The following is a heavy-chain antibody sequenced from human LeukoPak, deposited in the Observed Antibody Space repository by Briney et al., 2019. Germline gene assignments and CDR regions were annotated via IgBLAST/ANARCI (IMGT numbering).Heavy chain of an antibody. V-gene: IGHV3-23*01. D-gene: IGHD3-9*01. Sequence: PGGSLRLSCAASGFTFSSYAMSWVRQAPGKGLEWVSTITGSGGSTYYADSVQGRFTISRDNSKNTMYVQVNSLRAEDTAVYYCAKLTGNPSGSFANWGRGTLVSVPS. J-gene: IGHJ4*02. CDR1: GFTFSSYA. CDR3: AKLTGNPSGSFAN. CDR2: ITGSGGST.